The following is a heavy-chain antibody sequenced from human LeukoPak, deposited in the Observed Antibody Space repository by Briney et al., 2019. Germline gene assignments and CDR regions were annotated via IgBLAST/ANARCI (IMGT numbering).Heavy chain of an antibody. CDR1: GYKFKTFG. Sequence: PLASVKVSCKTSGYKFKTFGISWVRQAPGQGLEWMGWIRADKGKTDYAQKFQDRVNLTIDTSTSTAYMELRSLTSDDTATYYCARDRSNSDFWGQGTLVTVS. J-gene: IGHJ4*02. CDR3: ARDRSNSDF. V-gene: IGHV1-18*01. CDR2: IRADKGKT. D-gene: IGHD4-11*01.